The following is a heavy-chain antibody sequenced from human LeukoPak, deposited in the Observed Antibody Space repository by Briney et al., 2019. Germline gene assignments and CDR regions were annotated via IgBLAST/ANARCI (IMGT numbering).Heavy chain of an antibody. CDR3: ARHSSSGIDY. D-gene: IGHD6-19*01. V-gene: IGHV4-59*08. Sequence: SEALSLTCTVSGGSISSYYWSWIRQPPGKGLEWIGYIYYSGSTNYNPSLKSRVTISVDTSKNQFSLKLSSVTAADTAVYYCARHSSSGIDYWGQGTLVTVSS. J-gene: IGHJ4*02. CDR2: IYYSGST. CDR1: GGSISSYY.